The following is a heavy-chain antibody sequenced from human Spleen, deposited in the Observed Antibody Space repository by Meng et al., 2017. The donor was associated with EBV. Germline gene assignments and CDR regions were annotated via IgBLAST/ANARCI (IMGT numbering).Heavy chain of an antibody. CDR3: ARANYYLELFGYYPYFDY. Sequence: QGLAPVLRLLEPYPSLSLPSRALSPTCSVGSDSGSWVRQPPGRSLEWIGYSYHCGSTYYTPSRKSRLATSVGTSKNQFSLKVNSVTAADTAVYYCARANYYLELFGYYPYFDYWGQGTLVTVSS. D-gene: IGHD3-3*01. CDR2: SYHCGST. V-gene: IGHV4-30-4*01. CDR1: SPTCSVGSDS. J-gene: IGHJ5*01.